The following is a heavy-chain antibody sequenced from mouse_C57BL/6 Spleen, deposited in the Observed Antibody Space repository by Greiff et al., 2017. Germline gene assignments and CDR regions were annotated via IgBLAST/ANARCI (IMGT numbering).Heavy chain of an antibody. Sequence: VPLPASGPGLVKPSQSLSLTCSVTGYSITSGYYWNWIRQFPGNKLEWMGYISYDGSNNYNPSLKNRTSITRDTSKNQFFLKLNSVTTEDTATYYCATGAYWGQGTLVTVSA. J-gene: IGHJ3*01. V-gene: IGHV3-6*01. CDR2: ISYDGSN. CDR1: GYSITSGYY. CDR3: ATGAY.